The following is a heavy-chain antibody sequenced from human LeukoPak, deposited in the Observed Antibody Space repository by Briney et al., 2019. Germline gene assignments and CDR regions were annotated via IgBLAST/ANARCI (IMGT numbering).Heavy chain of an antibody. V-gene: IGHV3-23*01. CDR1: GFTFSSHA. J-gene: IGHJ6*02. CDR2: ISDRGDNK. D-gene: IGHD2-21*02. Sequence: GGSLRLSCAASGFTFSSHAMSWVRQAPGKGLEWVSAISDRGDNKQYTDSVKGRLTISRDNSKNTLYLQMNSLRAEDTAVYYCARDRLEYCGGDCYPSYYYYYGMDVWGQGTTVTVSS. CDR3: ARDRLEYCGGDCYPSYYYYYGMDV.